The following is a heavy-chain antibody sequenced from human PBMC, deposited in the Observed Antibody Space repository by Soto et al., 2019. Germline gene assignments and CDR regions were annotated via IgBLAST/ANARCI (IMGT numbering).Heavy chain of an antibody. V-gene: IGHV4-39*01. D-gene: IGHD2-8*01. J-gene: IGHJ5*02. CDR1: GGSISSSSYY. CDR3: ASTSVDCTNGVCDYEGIDP. CDR2: SYYSRST. Sequence: SSETLSLTCTVSGGSISSSSYYWGWIRQPPGKVLVWIGSSYYSRSTYYNPSRKSRVTISVDTSKNQSSLKLSSMTAADTAVYYCASTSVDCTNGVCDYEGIDPWGQGTLVTVSS.